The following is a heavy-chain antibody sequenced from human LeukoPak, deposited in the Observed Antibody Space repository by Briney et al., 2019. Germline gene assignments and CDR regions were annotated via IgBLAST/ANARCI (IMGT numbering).Heavy chain of an antibody. CDR1: GFIIRNHY. CDR2: INPDGSDT. D-gene: IGHD3/OR15-3a*01. J-gene: IGHJ6*02. Sequence: EGSLRLSCAASGFIIRNHYLSCVRQAPGEGREWVANINPDGSDTLYVDSVKGRFTTSRDNAKNSVHLKMNSVTAEDTAVYGCARFGLSYAIDAWGQGTTVTVFS. CDR3: ARFGLSYAIDA. V-gene: IGHV3-7*01.